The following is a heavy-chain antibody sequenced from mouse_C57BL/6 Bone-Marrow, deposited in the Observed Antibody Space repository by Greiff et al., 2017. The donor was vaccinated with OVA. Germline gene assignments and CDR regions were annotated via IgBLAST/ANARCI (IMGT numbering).Heavy chain of an antibody. V-gene: IGHV5-9-1*02. CDR2: ISSGGDYI. Sequence: EVKLVESGEGLVKPGGSGTRSFSSSGFTFSSYAMSWVRQTPEKRLEWVAYISSGGDYIYYADTVKGRFTISRDNARNTLYLQMSSLKSEDTAMYYCTRDGYYAMDYWGQGTSVTVSS. CDR1: GFTFSSYA. J-gene: IGHJ4*01. CDR3: TRDGYYAMDY. D-gene: IGHD2-3*01.